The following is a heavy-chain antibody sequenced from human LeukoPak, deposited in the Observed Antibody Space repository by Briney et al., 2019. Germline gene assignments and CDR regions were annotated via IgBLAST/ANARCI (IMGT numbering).Heavy chain of an antibody. J-gene: IGHJ3*02. CDR3: VKEHVDRAFTRSFEI. V-gene: IGHV3-23*01. CDR1: GFTFSTNP. D-gene: IGHD3-10*01. Sequence: GGSLRLSCAASGFTFSTNPMSWVRQAPGEGLEWVSAISPDNTYYADSVKGRLTISRDDSKNTVYLQMNSPRAEDTARYYCVKEHVDRAFTRSFEIWGQGTVVTVSS. CDR2: ISPDNT.